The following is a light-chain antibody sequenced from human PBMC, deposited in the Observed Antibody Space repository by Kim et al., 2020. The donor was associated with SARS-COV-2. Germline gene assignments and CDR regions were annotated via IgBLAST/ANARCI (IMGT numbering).Light chain of an antibody. CDR1: QSVSSNS. Sequence: IVLTHSPHTLSLSPGERATLSCRASQSVSSNSLDWYQQKPGQAPRLLIYAASSRSTGIPDRFSGSASGTDFTLTINRLEPEDFAVYYCQQYAGSPLTFGGGTKVDIK. CDR2: AAS. CDR3: QQYAGSPLT. V-gene: IGKV3-20*01. J-gene: IGKJ4*02.